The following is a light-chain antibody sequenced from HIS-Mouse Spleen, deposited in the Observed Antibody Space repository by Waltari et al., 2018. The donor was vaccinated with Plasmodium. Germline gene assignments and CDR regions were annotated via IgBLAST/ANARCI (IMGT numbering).Light chain of an antibody. CDR3: SSYAGSNNLV. J-gene: IGLJ2*01. V-gene: IGLV2-8*01. CDR2: EVS. Sequence: QSALTQPPPASGSPGQQVPTSCPGTRTNVARFNPVSWYQQHPGKAPKLMIYEVSKRPSGVPDRFSGSKSGNTASLTVSGLQAEDEADYYCSSYAGSNNLVFGGGTKLTVL. CDR1: RTNVARFNP.